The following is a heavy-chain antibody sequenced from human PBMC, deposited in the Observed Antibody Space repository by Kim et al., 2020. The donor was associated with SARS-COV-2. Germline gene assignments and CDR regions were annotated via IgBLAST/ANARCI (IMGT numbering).Heavy chain of an antibody. CDR3: AGDIAVAGYYYYYGMDV. V-gene: IGHV4-39*01. J-gene: IGHJ6*02. D-gene: IGHD6-19*01. CDR2: IYYSGST. CDR1: GGSISSSSYY. Sequence: SETLSLTCTVSGGSISSSSYYWGWIRQPPGKGLEWIGSIYYSGSTYSNPSLKSRVTISVDTSKNQFSLKLSSVTAADTAVYYCAGDIAVAGYYYYYGMDVWGQGTTVTVSS.